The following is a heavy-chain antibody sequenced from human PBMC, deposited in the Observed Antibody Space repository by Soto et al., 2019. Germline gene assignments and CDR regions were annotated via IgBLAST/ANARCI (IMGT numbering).Heavy chain of an antibody. J-gene: IGHJ5*02. D-gene: IGHD3-3*01. V-gene: IGHV4-39*01. CDR2: IYYSGST. Sequence: PSETLSLTCTVSGGSISSSSYYWGWIRQPPGKGLEWIGSIYYSGSTYYNPSLKSRVTISVDTSKNQFSLKLSSVTAADTAVYYCARALTIFGVIVSWFAPWGQGTLVIVSS. CDR1: GGSISSSSYY. CDR3: ARALTIFGVIVSWFAP.